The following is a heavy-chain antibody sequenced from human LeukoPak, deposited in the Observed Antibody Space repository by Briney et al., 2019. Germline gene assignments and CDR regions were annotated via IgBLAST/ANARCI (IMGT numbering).Heavy chain of an antibody. CDR1: GGSISSTGSF. D-gene: IGHD2-15*01. CDR3: AKYCSGGSCYSEGFDP. CDR2: IYSGGIT. J-gene: IGHJ5*02. V-gene: IGHV4-39*07. Sequence: SETLSLTCTVSGGSISSTGSFWGWIRQPPGKGLEWIGSIYSGGITYYNPSLKSRVTISVDTSKNQFSLKLSSVTAADTAVYYCAKYCSGGSCYSEGFDPWGQGTLVTVSS.